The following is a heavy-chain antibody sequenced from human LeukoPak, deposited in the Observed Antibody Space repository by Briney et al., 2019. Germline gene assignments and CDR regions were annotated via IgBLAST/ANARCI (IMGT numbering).Heavy chain of an antibody. CDR1: GGSFSGYY. Sequence: ASETLSLTCAVYGGSFSGYYWSWIRQPPGKGLEWIGEINHRGSTNYNPSLKSRVTISVDTSKNQFSLKLSSVTAADTAVYYCARVTSGSYDAWGQGTLVTVSS. D-gene: IGHD1-26*01. CDR3: ARVTSGSYDA. V-gene: IGHV4-34*01. CDR2: INHRGST. J-gene: IGHJ5*02.